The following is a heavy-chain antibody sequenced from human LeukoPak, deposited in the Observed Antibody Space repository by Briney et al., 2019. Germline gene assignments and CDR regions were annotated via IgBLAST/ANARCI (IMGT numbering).Heavy chain of an antibody. Sequence: ASVKVSCKASGYTFTSYAMNWVRQAPGQGLEWVGWINTNTGNPTYAQGFTGRFVFSLDTSVSTAYLQISSLKAEDTAVYYCASAIWFGELLPSNWFDPWGQGTLVTVSS. D-gene: IGHD3-10*01. J-gene: IGHJ5*02. V-gene: IGHV7-4-1*02. CDR3: ASAIWFGELLPSNWFDP. CDR2: INTNTGNP. CDR1: GYTFTSYA.